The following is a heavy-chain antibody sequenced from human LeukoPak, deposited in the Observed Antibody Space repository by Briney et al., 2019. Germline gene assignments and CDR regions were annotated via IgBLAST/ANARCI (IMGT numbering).Heavy chain of an antibody. D-gene: IGHD6-13*01. Sequence: HPGGSLRLSCAASGFTFSSYAMSWVRQAPGKGLEWVSAISGSGGSTYYADSVKGRFTISRDNSKNTLYLQMNSLRAEDTAVYYCAKDREGSSWYGYFDYWGQGTLVTVSS. CDR1: GFTFSSYA. CDR3: AKDREGSSWYGYFDY. J-gene: IGHJ4*02. CDR2: ISGSGGST. V-gene: IGHV3-23*01.